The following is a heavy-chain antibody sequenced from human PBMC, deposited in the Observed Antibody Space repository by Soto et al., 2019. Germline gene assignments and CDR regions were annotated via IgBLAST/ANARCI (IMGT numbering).Heavy chain of an antibody. CDR3: AHRQSYDIFTGAGKFDY. CDR2: IYWDDDT. CDR1: GFSLSTSGVG. J-gene: IGHJ4*02. Sequence: QITLKESGPTLVKPTQTLTLTCTFSGFSLSTSGVGVGWIRQPPGKALEWLALIYWDDDTRYSPSLKSRLTITKETSKNQVDLTMPNMDPVDTATYYSAHRQSYDIFTGAGKFDYWGQGTLVTVSS. D-gene: IGHD3-9*01. V-gene: IGHV2-5*02.